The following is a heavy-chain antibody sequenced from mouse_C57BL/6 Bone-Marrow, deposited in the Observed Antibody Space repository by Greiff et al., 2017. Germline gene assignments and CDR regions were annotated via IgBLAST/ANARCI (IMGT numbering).Heavy chain of an antibody. Sequence: QVQLQQSGPGLVQPSQSLSITCTASGFSFTSYGVHWVRQSPGKGLEWLGVICSGGSTDYNAAFISRLSISKDNPTGQVFFKMNSLQADEVTICYCDDSYDYYAMDYWGQGTSVTVSS. J-gene: IGHJ4*01. CDR3: DDSYDYYAMDY. V-gene: IGHV2-2*01. CDR1: GFSFTSYG. CDR2: ICSGGST. D-gene: IGHD3-3*01.